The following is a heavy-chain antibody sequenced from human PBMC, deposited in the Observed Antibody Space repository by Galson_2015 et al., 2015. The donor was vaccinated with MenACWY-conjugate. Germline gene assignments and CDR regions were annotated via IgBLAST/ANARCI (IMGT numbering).Heavy chain of an antibody. V-gene: IGHV4-59*01. CDR3: ARGIYDSSGGDAFDI. D-gene: IGHD3-22*01. J-gene: IGHJ3*02. Sequence: SETLSLTCTVSGGSISSSYWSWIRQPPGKGLEWIGYIYYSGSTNYNPSLKSRVTISVDTSKNQFSLKLSSVTAADTAVYYCARGIYDSSGGDAFDIWGQGTMVTVSS. CDR1: GGSISSSY. CDR2: IYYSGST.